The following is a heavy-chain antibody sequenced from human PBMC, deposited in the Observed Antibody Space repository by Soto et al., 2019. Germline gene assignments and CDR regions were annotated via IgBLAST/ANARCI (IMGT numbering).Heavy chain of an antibody. J-gene: IGHJ4*02. D-gene: IGHD4-17*01. CDR3: ARENGDYGPTFDY. CDR2: IYYSGST. CDR1: GGSISSGDYY. Sequence: SETLSLTCTVSGGSISSGDYYWSWIRQPPGKGLEWIGYIYYSGSTNYNPSVKSRVTISVDTSKNQFSLKLSSVTAADTAVYYCARENGDYGPTFDYWGQGTLVTVSS. V-gene: IGHV4-61*08.